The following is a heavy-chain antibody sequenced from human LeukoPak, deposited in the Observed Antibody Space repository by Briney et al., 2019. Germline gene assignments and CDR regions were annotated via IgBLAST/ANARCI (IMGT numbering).Heavy chain of an antibody. CDR3: ARKAPFDDAFDI. V-gene: IGHV3-30*04. D-gene: IGHD3-9*01. CDR1: EFTFSTYA. Sequence: PGGSLRLSCAASEFTFSTYAMYWVRQAPGKGLEWVAVISSDGSNKYYAESVKGRFTISRDNSKNTLYLQMNSLRAEDTAVYYCARKAPFDDAFDIWGQGTMVTVSS. CDR2: ISSDGSNK. J-gene: IGHJ3*02.